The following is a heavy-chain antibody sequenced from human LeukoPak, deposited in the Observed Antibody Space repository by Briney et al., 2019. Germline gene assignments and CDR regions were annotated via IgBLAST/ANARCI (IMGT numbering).Heavy chain of an antibody. CDR3: ARHLTMITVPRDAFDI. Sequence: GESLKISCKTSGYSFTSYWIGWVRQMPGKGLEWMGVIYPGDSDTRYSPSFQGQVTISADKFLSTAYLQWSGLKASDTAMYYCARHLTMITVPRDAFDIWGQGTMVTVSS. J-gene: IGHJ3*02. V-gene: IGHV5-51*01. CDR1: GYSFTSYW. D-gene: IGHD3-16*01. CDR2: IYPGDSDT.